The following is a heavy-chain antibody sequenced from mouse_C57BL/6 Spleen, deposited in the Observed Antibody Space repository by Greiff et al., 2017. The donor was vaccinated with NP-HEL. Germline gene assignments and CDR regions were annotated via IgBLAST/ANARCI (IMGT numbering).Heavy chain of an antibody. CDR2: IWRGGST. Sequence: VQLQQSGPGLVQPSQSLSITCTVSGFSLTSYGVHWVRQSPGKGLEWLGVIWRGGSTDYNAAFMSRLSITKDNSKSQVFFKMNSLQADDTAIYYCAKNYSPVVGHYFDYWGQGTTLTVSS. J-gene: IGHJ2*01. D-gene: IGHD1-1*01. CDR1: GFSLTSYG. V-gene: IGHV2-5*01. CDR3: AKNYSPVVGHYFDY.